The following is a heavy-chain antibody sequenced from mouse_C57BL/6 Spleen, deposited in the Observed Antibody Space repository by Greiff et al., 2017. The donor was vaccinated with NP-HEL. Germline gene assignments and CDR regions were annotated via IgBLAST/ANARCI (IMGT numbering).Heavy chain of an antibody. J-gene: IGHJ2*01. CDR1: GYTFTSYW. V-gene: IGHV1-64*01. CDR2: IHPNSGST. D-gene: IGHD1-1*01. Sequence: QVQLQQPGAELVKPGASVKLSCKASGYTFTSYWMHWVKQRPGQGLEWIGMIHPNSGSTNYNEKFKSKATLTVDKSSSTAYMQLSSLTSEDSAVYYCARWNYGSSYFYYWGQGTTLTVSS. CDR3: ARWNYGSSYFYY.